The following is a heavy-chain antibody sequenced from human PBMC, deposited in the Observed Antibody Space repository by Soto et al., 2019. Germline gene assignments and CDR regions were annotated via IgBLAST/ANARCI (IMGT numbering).Heavy chain of an antibody. J-gene: IGHJ6*02. Sequence: GGSLRLSCAASGFTFSSSAMSWVRQAPGRGLEWVSAISGTGDSTYYADSVKGRFTISRDNSKNTLYLQMNSLRAEDTAVYYCARSSVTIFGVKYYYYYGMDVWGQGTTVTVSS. V-gene: IGHV3-23*01. CDR1: GFTFSSSA. CDR2: ISGTGDST. D-gene: IGHD3-3*01. CDR3: ARSSVTIFGVKYYYYYGMDV.